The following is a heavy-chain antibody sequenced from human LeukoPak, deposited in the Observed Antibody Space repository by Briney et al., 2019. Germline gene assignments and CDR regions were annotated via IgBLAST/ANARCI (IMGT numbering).Heavy chain of an antibody. D-gene: IGHD3-16*01. CDR3: AKALGDWPTTLDY. CDR1: GFTFSSYG. Sequence: GGTLRLSCAASGFTFSSYGMSWVRQAPGKGLEWVSAISGSGGSTYYADSVKGRFTVSRDNSKNTLYLQMNSLTAADTAVYFCAKALGDWPTTLDYWGRGTLVTVSS. CDR2: ISGSGGST. V-gene: IGHV3-23*01. J-gene: IGHJ4*02.